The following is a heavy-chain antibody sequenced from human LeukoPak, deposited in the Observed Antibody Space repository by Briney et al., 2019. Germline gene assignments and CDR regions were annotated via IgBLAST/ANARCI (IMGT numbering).Heavy chain of an antibody. CDR2: IYPGDSDT. Sequence: GESLKISCKGSGYSFTSYWIGWVRQMPGKGLEWMGLIYPGDSDTRYSPSFPGQVTISADKSISTAYLQWSSLEASDTAMYYCARGSGSYHTAYMNWGQGTLVTVSS. CDR3: ARGSGSYHTAYMN. J-gene: IGHJ4*02. V-gene: IGHV5-51*01. CDR1: GYSFTSYW. D-gene: IGHD1-26*01.